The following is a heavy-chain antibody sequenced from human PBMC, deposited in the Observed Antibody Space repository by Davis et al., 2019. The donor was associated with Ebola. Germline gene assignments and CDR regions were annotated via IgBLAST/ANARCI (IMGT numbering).Heavy chain of an antibody. Sequence: GGSLRLSCPASGFTVSSNYMSWVRQPPGKGLGWVSAISGSGGSTSYADSVKGRFTISRDNSKNTLYLQRNSLRVEDTAVYYCARVRGSGWSLGDSWGQGILGTVSS. CDR3: ARVRGSGWSLGDS. D-gene: IGHD6-19*01. CDR1: GFTVSSNY. J-gene: IGHJ5*02. V-gene: IGHV3-23*01. CDR2: ISGSGGST.